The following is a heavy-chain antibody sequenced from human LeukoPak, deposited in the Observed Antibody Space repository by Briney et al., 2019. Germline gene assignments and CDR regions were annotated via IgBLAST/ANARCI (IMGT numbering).Heavy chain of an antibody. V-gene: IGHV3-21*01. J-gene: IGHJ5*02. CDR2: ISSSSSYI. D-gene: IGHD4-17*01. CDR1: GFTFSSYS. Sequence: MSGGSLRLSCAASGFTFSSYSMKWVRQAPGKGLEWVSSISSSSSYIYYADSVKGRFTISRDNAKNSLYLQMNSLRAEDTAVYYCARDQYGDTVTTAETFDPWGQGTLVTVSS. CDR3: ARDQYGDTVTTAETFDP.